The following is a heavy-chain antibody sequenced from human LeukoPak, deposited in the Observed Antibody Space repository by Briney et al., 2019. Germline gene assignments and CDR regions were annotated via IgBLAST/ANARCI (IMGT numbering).Heavy chain of an antibody. J-gene: IGHJ4*02. D-gene: IGHD6-13*01. CDR2: ISSSSSYI. CDR3: ARDLYSSSPDFDY. Sequence: GGSLRLSCAASGFTFSSYSMNWVRQAPGKGLEWVSSISSSSSYIYYADSVKGRFTISRDNAKNSLYLQMNSLRADDTAVYYCARDLYSSSPDFDYWGQGTLVTVSS. V-gene: IGHV3-21*01. CDR1: GFTFSSYS.